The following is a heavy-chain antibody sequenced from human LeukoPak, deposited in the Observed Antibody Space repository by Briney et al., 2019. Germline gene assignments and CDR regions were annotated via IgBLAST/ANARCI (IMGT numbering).Heavy chain of an antibody. CDR3: ARMGSSGWPKNFDY. D-gene: IGHD6-19*01. Sequence: SETLSLTCAVYGGSFSGYCWSWIRQPPGKGLEWIGEINHSGSTNYNPSLKSRVTISVDTSKNQFSLKLSSVAAADTAVYYCARMGSSGWPKNFDYWGQGTLVTVSS. J-gene: IGHJ4*02. CDR2: INHSGST. CDR1: GGSFSGYC. V-gene: IGHV4-34*01.